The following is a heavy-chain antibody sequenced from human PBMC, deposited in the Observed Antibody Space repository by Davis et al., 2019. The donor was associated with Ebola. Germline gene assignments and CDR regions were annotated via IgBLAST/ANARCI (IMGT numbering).Heavy chain of an antibody. CDR3: TSRYGSGTFFTY. V-gene: IGHV3-23*01. Sequence: GGSLRLSCAASKFTLSSYWMSWVRQAPGKGLEWVSVISTTGGSTFYADSVKGRFTISRDNSKNTLYLQMNNLRAEDTAVYYCTSRYGSGTFFTYWGQGTLVTVSS. D-gene: IGHD3-10*01. CDR1: KFTLSSYW. J-gene: IGHJ4*02. CDR2: ISTTGGST.